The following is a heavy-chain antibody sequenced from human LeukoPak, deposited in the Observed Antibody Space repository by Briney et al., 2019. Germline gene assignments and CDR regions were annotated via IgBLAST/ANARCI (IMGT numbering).Heavy chain of an antibody. D-gene: IGHD6-19*01. Sequence: GASVKVSCKASGGTFSSYAISWVRQAPGQGLEWMGRIIPILGIANYAQKFQGRVTITADKSTSTAYMELSSLRSEDTAVYYCARVIIAVAGKIVDYWGQGTLVTVSS. CDR3: ARVIIAVAGKIVDY. CDR1: GGTFSSYA. CDR2: IIPILGIA. V-gene: IGHV1-69*04. J-gene: IGHJ4*02.